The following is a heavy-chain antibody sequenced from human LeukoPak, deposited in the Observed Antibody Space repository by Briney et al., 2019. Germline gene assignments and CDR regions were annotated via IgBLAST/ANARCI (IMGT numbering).Heavy chain of an antibody. Sequence: AASVKVSCKASGGTFSSYAISWVRQAAGRGLEWMGRIIPIFGTANYAQKFQGRGTITTDESTSTAYLELSSLRSEDTAVYYCARDPSLRGNAFDIWGQGTMVTVSS. CDR2: IIPIFGTA. CDR1: GGTFSSYA. J-gene: IGHJ3*02. D-gene: IGHD3-10*01. V-gene: IGHV1-69*05. CDR3: ARDPSLRGNAFDI.